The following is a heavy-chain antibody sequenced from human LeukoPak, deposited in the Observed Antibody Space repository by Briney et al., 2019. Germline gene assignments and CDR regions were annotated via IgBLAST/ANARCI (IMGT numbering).Heavy chain of an antibody. V-gene: IGHV3-7*01. CDR1: GFTFSSYW. Sequence: GGSLRLSCAASGFTFSSYWMSWVRQAPGKGLEWVANIKQDGSEKYYVDSVKGRFTISRDNAKNSLYLQMNSLRAEDTAVYYCARTFTMIVVALDYWGQGTLVTVSS. CDR3: ARTFTMIVVALDY. D-gene: IGHD3-22*01. J-gene: IGHJ4*02. CDR2: IKQDGSEK.